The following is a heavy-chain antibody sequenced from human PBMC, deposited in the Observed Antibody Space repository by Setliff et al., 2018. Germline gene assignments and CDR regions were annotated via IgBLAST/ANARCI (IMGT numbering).Heavy chain of an antibody. D-gene: IGHD3-16*02. CDR2: ISGSGGST. J-gene: IGHJ6*02. V-gene: IGHV3-23*01. CDR3: ARDRGQVTVNNRYGFYYYGMDV. Sequence: GGSLRLSCAASGFTFSSYAMSWVRQAPGKGLEWVSAISGSGGSTYYADSVKGRFTISRDNSKNTLYLQMNALRAEDTGLYYCARDRGQVTVNNRYGFYYYGMDVWGQGTTVTVSS. CDR1: GFTFSSYA.